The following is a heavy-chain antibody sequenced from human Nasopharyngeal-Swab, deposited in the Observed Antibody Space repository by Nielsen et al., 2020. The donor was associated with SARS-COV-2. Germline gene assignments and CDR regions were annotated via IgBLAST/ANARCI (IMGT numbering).Heavy chain of an antibody. CDR3: ARGFLSMAGLRLTVHFDY. D-gene: IGHD2/OR15-2a*01. CDR2: INHSGST. V-gene: IGHV4-34*01. J-gene: IGHJ4*02. Sequence: SETLSLTCAVYGGSFSGYYWSWIRQPPGKGLEWIGEINHSGSTNYNPSLKSRVTISVDTSKNQFSLKLSSVTAADTAVYYCARGFLSMAGLRLTVHFDYWGQGTLVTVFS. CDR1: GGSFSGYY.